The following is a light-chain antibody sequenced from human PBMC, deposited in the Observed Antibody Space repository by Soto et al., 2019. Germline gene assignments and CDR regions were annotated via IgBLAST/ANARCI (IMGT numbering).Light chain of an antibody. V-gene: IGKV1-12*01. Sequence: DIQMTQSRPSVSASVGDRVTITCRASQDVGKWLAWYQQKPGKAPTLLIHGASSLQSGVPPRYSGSGYGTDFTLTISSLQPEDFATYCQQANSFPITFGQGTRLEIK. J-gene: IGKJ5*01. CDR1: QDVGKW. CDR3: QQANSFPIT. CDR2: GAS.